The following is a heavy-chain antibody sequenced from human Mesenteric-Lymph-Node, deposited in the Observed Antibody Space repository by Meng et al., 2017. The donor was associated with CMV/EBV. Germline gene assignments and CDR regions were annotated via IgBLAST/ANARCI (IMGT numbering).Heavy chain of an antibody. D-gene: IGHD2-2*01. Sequence: ASVKVSCKASGYTFTNYGISWVRQTPGQGLEWMAWISPYNGDTNYARKVQGRVTVTTDTSTSTAYMELTSLRSDDTAVYYCARGCVRSSPSCMGFDYWGQGTLVTVSS. CDR3: ARGCVRSSPSCMGFDY. V-gene: IGHV1-18*01. CDR1: GYTFTNYG. CDR2: ISPYNGDT. J-gene: IGHJ4*02.